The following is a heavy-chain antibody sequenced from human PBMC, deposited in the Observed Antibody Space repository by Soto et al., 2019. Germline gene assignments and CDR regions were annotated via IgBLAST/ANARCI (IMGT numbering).Heavy chain of an antibody. CDR2: ISPYSGNT. V-gene: IGHV1-18*01. CDR1: GYIFVNYG. Sequence: QVQLVQSGDEVRKPGSSVKVSCKASGYIFVNYGIAWVRQAPGQGLECMGWISPYSGNTHYASKVQGRLTMTTDTSASTDCMDQGSLTSDDTAVYYCAMVDNYVTPAPQDVWGQGTTVTVSS. D-gene: IGHD3-16*01. CDR3: AMVDNYVTPAPQDV. J-gene: IGHJ6*02.